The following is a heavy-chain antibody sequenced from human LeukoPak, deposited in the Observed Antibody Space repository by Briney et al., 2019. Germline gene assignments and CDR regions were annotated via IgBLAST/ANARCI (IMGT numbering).Heavy chain of an antibody. J-gene: IGHJ4*02. D-gene: IGHD1-26*01. CDR3: VRDGVGAPPFDY. CDR2: INSHSDKM. Sequence: GGSLRLSCAASGFTFRTYTMSWFRQAPGKGLEWVSSINSHSDKMAYADSVRGRFTVSRDNAKTSLYLQMNSLRDEDTAIYYCVRDGVGAPPFDYWGQGVLVTVSS. V-gene: IGHV3-21*01. CDR1: GFTFRTYT.